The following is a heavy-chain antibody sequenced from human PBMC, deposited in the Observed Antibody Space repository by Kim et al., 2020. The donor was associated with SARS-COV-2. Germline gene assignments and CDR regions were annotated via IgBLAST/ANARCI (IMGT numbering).Heavy chain of an antibody. Sequence: GGSLRLSCAAARFIFSNYDMNWVRQAPGKGLEWVSAVTGSGETTYYADSVKGRFTISRDNSKNTLYLQMNSLRPEDTAVYFCARPPPAAPNDAFDIWGQGTMVTVSS. J-gene: IGHJ3*02. D-gene: IGHD6-25*01. CDR3: ARPPPAAPNDAFDI. CDR2: VTGSGETT. V-gene: IGHV3-23*01. CDR1: RFIFSNYD.